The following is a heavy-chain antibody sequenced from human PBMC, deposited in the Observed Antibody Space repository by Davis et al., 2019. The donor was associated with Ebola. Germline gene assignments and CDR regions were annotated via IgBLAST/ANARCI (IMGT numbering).Heavy chain of an antibody. CDR3: SRGLGMGWFDS. CDR2: INHSGTT. V-gene: IGHV4-34*01. Sequence: PSETLSLTCAVHGGSFSGYHWSWIRQPPGKGLEWIGEINHSGTTNYQSSLKTRVTISADRSKNQFSLKVNSVTAADTAVYYCSRGLGMGWFDSWGRGTPVTVSS. CDR1: GGSFSGYH. J-gene: IGHJ5*01.